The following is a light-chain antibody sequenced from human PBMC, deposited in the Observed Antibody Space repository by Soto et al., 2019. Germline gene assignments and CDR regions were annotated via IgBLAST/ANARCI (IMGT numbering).Light chain of an antibody. CDR3: QQYNNWPWT. CDR2: GAS. CDR1: QSVSSN. V-gene: IGKV3-15*01. J-gene: IGKJ1*01. Sequence: EIVMTQSPATLSVYPGERATLSCRPSQSVSSNLAWYQKKPGQAPRLLIYGASTRATGIPARFSGSGSGTEFTLTISSLQSEDFAVYYCQQYNNWPWTFGQGTKVDIK.